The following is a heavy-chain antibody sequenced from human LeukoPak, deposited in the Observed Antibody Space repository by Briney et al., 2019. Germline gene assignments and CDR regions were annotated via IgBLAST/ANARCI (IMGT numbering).Heavy chain of an antibody. J-gene: IGHJ4*02. CDR3: ARGQRLRGVAAAGGY. CDR1: GYTFTSYD. Sequence: ASVKVSCKASGYTFTSYDINWVRQATGQGLEWMGWMNPNSGNTGYAQKFQGRVTMTRNTSISTAYMELSSLRSEDAAVYYCARGQRLRGVAAAGGYWGQGTLVTVSS. CDR2: MNPNSGNT. D-gene: IGHD6-13*01. V-gene: IGHV1-8*01.